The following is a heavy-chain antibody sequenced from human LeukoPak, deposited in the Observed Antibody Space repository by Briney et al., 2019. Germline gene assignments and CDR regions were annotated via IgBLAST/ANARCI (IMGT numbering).Heavy chain of an antibody. J-gene: IGHJ4*02. CDR2: INHSGST. Sequence: PSETLSLTCAVYGGSFSGYYWSWIRQPPGKGLEWIREINHSGSTNYNPSLKSRVTISVDTSKNQFSLKLSSVTAADTAVYYCARGGATMIVVVIKAFDYWGQGTLVTVSS. CDR1: GGSFSGYY. CDR3: ARGGATMIVVVIKAFDY. V-gene: IGHV4-34*01. D-gene: IGHD3-22*01.